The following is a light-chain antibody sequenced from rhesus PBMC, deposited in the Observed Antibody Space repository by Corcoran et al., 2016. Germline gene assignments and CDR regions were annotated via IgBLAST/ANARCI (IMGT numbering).Light chain of an antibody. Sequence: DIQMTQSPSSLSASVGDTVTISCRASQRVMNWLAWYQQKPGKAPKLLIHRASQLQSGVPSRFSGGGSWTDFTLTIRSLQSEDFATYFCQQYIRGPLTFGGGTKVDLK. CDR1: QRVMNW. J-gene: IGKJ4*01. CDR2: RAS. CDR3: QQYIRGPLT. V-gene: IGKV1-22*01.